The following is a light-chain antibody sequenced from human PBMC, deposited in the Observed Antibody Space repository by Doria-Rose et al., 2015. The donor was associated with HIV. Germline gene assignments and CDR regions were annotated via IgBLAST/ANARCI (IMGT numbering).Light chain of an antibody. Sequence: TQSPGTLSLSPGERVTLSCRASQSFSSTYLAWYQQKPGQAPSLLIYDGSTRATGIPDRFSASGSGTDFTLTINRLKPEDFALYYCHQYGTSWTFGQGTKVEI. V-gene: IGKV3-20*01. CDR2: DGS. CDR1: QSFSSTY. J-gene: IGKJ1*01. CDR3: HQYGTSWT.